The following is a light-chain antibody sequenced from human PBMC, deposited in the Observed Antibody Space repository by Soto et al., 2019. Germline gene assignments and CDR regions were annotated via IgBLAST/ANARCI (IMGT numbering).Light chain of an antibody. CDR2: GAS. V-gene: IGKV3-15*01. CDR1: QSLSSY. Sequence: EIVMTQSPATLSVSPGEGATLSCRASQSLSSYLAWYQQKPGQAPRLLIYGASTRATDTPARFSGSGSGPDFTLTITSLRSEDFAAYYCQQYHSWPLTFGGGTKVEIK. CDR3: QQYHSWPLT. J-gene: IGKJ4*01.